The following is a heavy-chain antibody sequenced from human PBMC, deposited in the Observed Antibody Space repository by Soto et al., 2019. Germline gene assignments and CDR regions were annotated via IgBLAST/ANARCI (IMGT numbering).Heavy chain of an antibody. CDR1: GFTFSSYA. D-gene: IGHD1-26*01. CDR2: IWYDGTNK. V-gene: IGHV3-33*01. CDR3: ARGLALYSGSFFHF. J-gene: IGHJ4*02. Sequence: WGSLRLSCAASGFTFSSYAMHWVRQAPGKALEWVAIIWYDGTNKYYADSVEGRFTISRDDSKNTLYLDMNSLRAEDTAMYFCARGLALYSGSFFHFWGQGTLVPVSS.